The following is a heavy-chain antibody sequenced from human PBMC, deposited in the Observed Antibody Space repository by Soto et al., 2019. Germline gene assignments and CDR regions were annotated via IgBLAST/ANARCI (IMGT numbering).Heavy chain of an antibody. CDR3: ARVTRITGTSGYYYGLDV. D-gene: IGHD1-20*01. J-gene: IGHJ6*02. Sequence: SVKVSCKASGGTFSSYAISWVRQAPGQGLEWMGGIIPIFGTANYAQKFQGRVTITADESTSTAYMELSSLRSEDTAVYYCARVTRITGTSGYYYGLDVWGQGTTVTVSS. V-gene: IGHV1-69*13. CDR1: GGTFSSYA. CDR2: IIPIFGTA.